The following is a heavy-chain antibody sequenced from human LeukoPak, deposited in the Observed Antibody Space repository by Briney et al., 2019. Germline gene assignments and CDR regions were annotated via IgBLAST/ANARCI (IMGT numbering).Heavy chain of an antibody. CDR3: ARDVRSSGYDY. D-gene: IGHD3-22*01. CDR2: IYYSGST. CDR1: GGSISSGSYY. Sequence: SETLSPTCTVSGGSISSGSYYWSWIRQPAGKGLEWIGYIYYSGSTYYNPSLKSRVTISVDTSKNQFSLKLSSVTAADTAVYYCARDVRSSGYDYWGQGTLVTVSS. J-gene: IGHJ4*02. V-gene: IGHV4-31*03.